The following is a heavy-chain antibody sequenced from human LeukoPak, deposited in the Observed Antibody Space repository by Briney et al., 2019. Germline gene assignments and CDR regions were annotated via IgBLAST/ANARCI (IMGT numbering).Heavy chain of an antibody. J-gene: IGHJ4*02. CDR3: ARDRGSEWLVLS. CDR1: GGSISSSSYY. Sequence: SETLSLTCTVSGGSISSSSYYWGWIRQPPGKRLEWIGSIYYSGSTYYNPSLKSRVTISVDTSKNQFSLKLSSVTAADTAVYYCARDRGSEWLVLSWGQGTLVTVSS. D-gene: IGHD6-19*01. CDR2: IYYSGST. V-gene: IGHV4-39*07.